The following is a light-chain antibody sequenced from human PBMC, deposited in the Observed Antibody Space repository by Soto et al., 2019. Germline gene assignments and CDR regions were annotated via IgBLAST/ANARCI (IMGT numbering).Light chain of an antibody. CDR2: DAS. CDR1: QSVSSY. Sequence: EIVLTQSPATLSLSPGERATLSCRASQSVSSYLAWYQQKPGQAPRLLIYDASNRATGIPARFSGSGSGTDFTLTISSLEPEDFAVYYCPQRSNSFGQGTRLEIK. CDR3: PQRSNS. J-gene: IGKJ5*01. V-gene: IGKV3-11*01.